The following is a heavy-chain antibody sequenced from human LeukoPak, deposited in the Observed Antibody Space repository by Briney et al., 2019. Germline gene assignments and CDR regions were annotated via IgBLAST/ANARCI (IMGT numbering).Heavy chain of an antibody. V-gene: IGHV3-23*01. CDR2: ISGSGGST. Sequence: QPGGSLRLSCAASGFTFSSYAMSWVRQAPGKGLEWVSAISGSGGSTYYADSVKGRFTISRDNSKNTLYLQMNSLRAEDTAVYYCAKYPYYDILTGYYNPHVGYFDYWGQGTLVTVSS. CDR1: GFTFSSYA. CDR3: AKYPYYDILTGYYNPHVGYFDY. J-gene: IGHJ4*02. D-gene: IGHD3-9*01.